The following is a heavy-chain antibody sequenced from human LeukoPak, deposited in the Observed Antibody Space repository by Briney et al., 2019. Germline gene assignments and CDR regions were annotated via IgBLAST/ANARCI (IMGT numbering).Heavy chain of an antibody. J-gene: IGHJ5*02. V-gene: IGHV4-61*02. CDR3: ARTANPSLGYCSGGSCLT. D-gene: IGHD2-15*01. Sequence: SETLSLTCAVSGGSISSGSYYWSWIRRPAGNKLEWIGRVYTNGRTNYNPSLQSRVTISVDTSKNQFSLKLSSVTAADTAVYYCARTANPSLGYCSGGSCLTWGQGTLVTVSS. CDR2: VYTNGRT. CDR1: GGSISSGSYY.